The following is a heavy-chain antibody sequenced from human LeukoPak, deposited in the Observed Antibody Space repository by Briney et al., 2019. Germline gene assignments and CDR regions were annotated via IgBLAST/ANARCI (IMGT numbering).Heavy chain of an antibody. CDR3: ARDGGDDSDFWSGYYRD. J-gene: IGHJ4*02. V-gene: IGHV1-2*02. D-gene: IGHD3-3*01. Sequence: ASVEVSCKASGYTFTGYYLHWVRQAPGQGLEWMGWINPNSGGTNYAQKFQGRVTMTRDTSISAAYMELSRLRSDDTAVYYCARDGGDDSDFWSGYYRDWGQGTLVTVSS. CDR1: GYTFTGYY. CDR2: INPNSGGT.